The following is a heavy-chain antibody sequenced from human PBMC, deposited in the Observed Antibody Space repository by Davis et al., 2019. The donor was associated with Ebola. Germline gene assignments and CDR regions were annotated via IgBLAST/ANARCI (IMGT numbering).Heavy chain of an antibody. CDR1: GFTFSSYA. V-gene: IGHV3-72*01. D-gene: IGHD6-13*01. J-gene: IGHJ3*02. CDR3: TREIAAAGTGRGAFDI. CDR2: TRNKANSYTT. Sequence: GESLKISCAASGFTFSSYAMSWVRQAPGKGLEWVGRTRNKANSYTTEYAASVKGRFTISRDDSKSIAYLQMNSLKTEDTAVYYCTREIAAAGTGRGAFDIWGQGTMVTVSS.